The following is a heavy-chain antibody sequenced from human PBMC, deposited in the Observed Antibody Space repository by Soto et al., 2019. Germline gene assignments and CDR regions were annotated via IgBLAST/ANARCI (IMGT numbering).Heavy chain of an antibody. CDR3: ARGSYYYDSSGYYHY. J-gene: IGHJ4*02. D-gene: IGHD3-22*01. Sequence: PSETLSLTCTVSGGSISSGDSSWCWICQPPGKGLVGMGYIYYSWNTDYDPSLKRRGTLAVVTSMDRFSLKLSSVTASDTVVYYFARGSYYYDSSGYYHYWGQGTLVTVSS. CDR2: IYYSWNT. V-gene: IGHV4-30-4*01. CDR1: GGSISSGDSS.